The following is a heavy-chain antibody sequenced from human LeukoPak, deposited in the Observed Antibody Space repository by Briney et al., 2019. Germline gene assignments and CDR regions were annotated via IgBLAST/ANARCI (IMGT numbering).Heavy chain of an antibody. CDR2: ISYDGSNK. J-gene: IGHJ4*02. Sequence: GGSLRLSCAASGFTFSSYAMHWVRQAPGKGLEWVAVISYDGSNKYYADSVKGRFTISRDNSKNTLYLQMNSLRAEDTAVYYCTKDTQYQLLMRGGGFDYWGQGTLVTVSS. CDR3: TKDTQYQLLMRGGGFDY. D-gene: IGHD2-2*01. V-gene: IGHV3-30*04. CDR1: GFTFSSYA.